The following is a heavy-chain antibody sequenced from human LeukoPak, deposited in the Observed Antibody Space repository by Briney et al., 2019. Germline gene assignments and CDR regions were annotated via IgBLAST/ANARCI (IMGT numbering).Heavy chain of an antibody. J-gene: IGHJ4*02. D-gene: IGHD6-13*01. CDR3: ARDLGDLFGLYSSSNGDY. V-gene: IGHV3-7*01. Sequence: PGGSLRLSCAASGFTFSSYWMHWVRQAPGKGLEWVANIKQDGSEKYYVDSVKGRFTISRDNAKNSLYLQMNSLRAEDTAVYYCARDLGDLFGLYSSSNGDYWGQGTLVTVSS. CDR2: IKQDGSEK. CDR1: GFTFSSYW.